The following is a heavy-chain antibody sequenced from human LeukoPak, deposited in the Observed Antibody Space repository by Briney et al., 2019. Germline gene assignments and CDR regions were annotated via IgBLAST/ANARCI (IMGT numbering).Heavy chain of an antibody. J-gene: IGHJ4*02. CDR2: IYYSGST. CDR3: ARDQGGTIAAAGNNFDY. CDR1: GGSISSSSYY. Sequence: PSETLSLTCTVSGGSISSSSYYWGWIRQPPGKGLEWIGSIYYSGSTYYNPSLKSRVTISVDTSKNQFSLKLSSVTAADTAVYYCARDQGGTIAAAGNNFDYWGQGTLVTVSS. D-gene: IGHD6-13*01. V-gene: IGHV4-39*07.